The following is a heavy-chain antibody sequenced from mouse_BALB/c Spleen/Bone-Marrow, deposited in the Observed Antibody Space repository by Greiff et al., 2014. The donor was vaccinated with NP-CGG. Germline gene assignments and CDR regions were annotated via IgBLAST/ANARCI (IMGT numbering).Heavy chain of an antibody. CDR1: GFTFSSYG. V-gene: IGHV5-6*01. CDR2: INSGGTNT. CDR3: TRRGIYDGRTAMDY. J-gene: IGHJ4*01. Sequence: EVQLVESGGDLVYPGGSLKLSCAASGFTFSSYGMSWVRQTPDTRLEWVATINSGGTNTYYPDSMKGRFTISRDNAKNTLYLQMSSLRSEDTAMYYCTRRGIYDGRTAMDYWGRGTSVTVSS. D-gene: IGHD2-12*01.